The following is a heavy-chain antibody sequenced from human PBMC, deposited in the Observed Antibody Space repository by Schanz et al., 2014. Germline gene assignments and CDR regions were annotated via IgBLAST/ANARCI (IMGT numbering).Heavy chain of an antibody. CDR3: ARGTPFLCDY. D-gene: IGHD3-16*01. CDR1: GFTFSSYA. J-gene: IGHJ4*02. Sequence: LLVESGGGLVQPGGSLRLSCAASGFTFSSYAMSWVRQAPGKGLEWVSAISGSGGDTYYADSVKGRFTISRDNAKNSLYLQMSSLRAEDTAVYYCARGTPFLCDYWGQGTLVTVSS. CDR2: ISGSGGDT. V-gene: IGHV3-23*04.